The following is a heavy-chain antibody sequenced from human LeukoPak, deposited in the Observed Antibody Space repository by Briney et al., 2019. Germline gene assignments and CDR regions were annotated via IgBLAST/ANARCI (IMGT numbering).Heavy chain of an antibody. D-gene: IGHD2-15*01. CDR3: ARGAWATRLGS. J-gene: IGHJ4*02. CDR1: GESLNSYY. CDR2: IYESGAT. V-gene: IGHV4-34*01. Sequence: SETLSLTCAVYGESLNSYYWSWVRQPPGEGLEWIGEIYESGATEYNPSLKSRVTISMVPSKQQFSLSLSSVTAADTAVYYCARGAWATRLGSWGLGTPVIVSS.